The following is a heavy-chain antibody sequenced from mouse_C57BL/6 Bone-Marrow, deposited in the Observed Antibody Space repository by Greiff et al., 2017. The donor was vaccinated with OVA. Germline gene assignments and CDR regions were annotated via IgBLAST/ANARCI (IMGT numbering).Heavy chain of an antibody. Sequence: QVQLQQSGAELARPGASVKLSCKASGYTFTSYGISWVKQRTGQGLEWIGEIYPRSGNTYYNEKFKGKATLTADKSSSTAYMELRSLTSEDSAVYFCARHYGNPYYAMDYWVKEPQSPSPQ. CDR2: IYPRSGNT. V-gene: IGHV1-81*01. J-gene: IGHJ4*01. CDR1: GYTFTSYG. CDR3: ARHYGNPYYAMDY. D-gene: IGHD2-1*01.